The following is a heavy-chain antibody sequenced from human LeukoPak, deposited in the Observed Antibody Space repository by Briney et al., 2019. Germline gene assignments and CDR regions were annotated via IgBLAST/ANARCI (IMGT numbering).Heavy chain of an antibody. V-gene: IGHV3-30*03. CDR1: GFTFSGYN. J-gene: IGHJ6*02. CDR3: ARGTEVAGTVYRYYGIDV. CDR2: LSYDGSNK. D-gene: IGHD6-19*01. Sequence: GGSLRLSCAASGFTFSGYNMHWVRQAPGKGLECVAVLSYDGSNKYHADSVKGRFTISRDNSKNTLYLQMNSLRAEDTAVYYCARGTEVAGTVYRYYGIDVWGQGTTVTVSS.